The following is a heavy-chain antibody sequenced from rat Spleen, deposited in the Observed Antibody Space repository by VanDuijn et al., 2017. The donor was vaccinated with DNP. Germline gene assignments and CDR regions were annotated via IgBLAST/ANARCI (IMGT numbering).Heavy chain of an antibody. D-gene: IGHD1-6*01. J-gene: IGHJ2*01. CDR1: GFSLTVYH. CDR3: TRGALYASALFDS. CDR2: MQSGGGT. V-gene: IGHV2-19*01. Sequence: QVQLKESGPGLVQPSQNLSLTCTVSGFSLTVYHVHWVRQPPGKALEWMGKMQSGGGTDYSSVLKSRMSISRDTSQCQVFLKMNSLHTEDTATYYCTRGALYASALFDSWGQGVMVTVSS.